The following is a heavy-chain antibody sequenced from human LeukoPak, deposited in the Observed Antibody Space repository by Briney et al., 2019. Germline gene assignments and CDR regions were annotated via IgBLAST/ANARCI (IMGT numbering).Heavy chain of an antibody. D-gene: IGHD2-2*01. CDR1: GGSFSGYY. V-gene: IGHV4-34*01. Sequence: SETLSLTCAVYGGSFSGYYWSWIRQPPGKGLEWIGEISHSGSTNYNPSFKSRVTISGDTSKNQFSLKLSSVTAADTAVYYCARRSIVVVPAAWFDPWGQGTLVTVSS. J-gene: IGHJ5*02. CDR3: ARRSIVVVPAAWFDP. CDR2: ISHSGST.